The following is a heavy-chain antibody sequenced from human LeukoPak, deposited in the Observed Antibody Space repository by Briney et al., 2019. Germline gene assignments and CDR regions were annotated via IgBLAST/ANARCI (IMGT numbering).Heavy chain of an antibody. Sequence: SGTLSLTCAVYGGSFSGYYWSWIRQTPGKGLEWIGEINHSGSTNYNPSLKSRVTISVDTSKNQFSLKLSSVTAADTAVYYCASSGPRGYSYGRYYYYGMDVWGKGTTVTVSS. V-gene: IGHV4-34*01. CDR2: INHSGST. D-gene: IGHD5-18*01. CDR3: ASSGPRGYSYGRYYYYGMDV. CDR1: GGSFSGYY. J-gene: IGHJ6*04.